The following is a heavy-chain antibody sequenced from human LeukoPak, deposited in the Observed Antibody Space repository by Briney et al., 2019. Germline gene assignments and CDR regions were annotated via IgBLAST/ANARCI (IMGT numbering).Heavy chain of an antibody. V-gene: IGHV4-38-2*02. CDR2: IYHSGRT. CDR1: GYSISSGYY. Sequence: SETLSLTCTVSGYSISSGYYWGWIRQPPGKGLEWIGSIYHSGRTFYNPSLKSRVTISLDTSRNQFSLKLISVTAADTAVYYCAKSNGYGLIDIWGQGTMVTVSS. J-gene: IGHJ3*02. D-gene: IGHD3-10*01. CDR3: AKSNGYGLIDI.